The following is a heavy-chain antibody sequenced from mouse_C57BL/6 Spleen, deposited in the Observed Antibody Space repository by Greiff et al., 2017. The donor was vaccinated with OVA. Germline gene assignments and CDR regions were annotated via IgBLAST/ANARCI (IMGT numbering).Heavy chain of an antibody. J-gene: IGHJ1*03. CDR2: IRSKSNNYAT. V-gene: IGHV10-1*01. Sequence: EVQLVESGGGLVQPKGSLTLSCAASGFSFNTYAMNWVRQAPGKGLEWVARIRSKSNNYATYYADSVKDRFTISRDDSESMLYLQMNNLRTEDTAMYYCVRHRTVAGYFDVWGTGTTVTVSS. CDR1: GFSFNTYA. CDR3: VRHRTVAGYFDV. D-gene: IGHD1-1*01.